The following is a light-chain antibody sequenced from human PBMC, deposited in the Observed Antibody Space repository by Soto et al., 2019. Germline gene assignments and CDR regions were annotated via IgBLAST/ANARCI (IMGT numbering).Light chain of an antibody. J-gene: IGKJ2*01. CDR1: QTIDTW. CDR2: DAS. Sequence: GDRVIITCRASQTIDTWLAWYQQKSGKAPKLLIYDASTLQAGVPSRFSGSASGTEFTLTINNLQPDDFATYFCQQYYSYRYTFGQGTKVDIK. V-gene: IGKV1-5*01. CDR3: QQYYSYRYT.